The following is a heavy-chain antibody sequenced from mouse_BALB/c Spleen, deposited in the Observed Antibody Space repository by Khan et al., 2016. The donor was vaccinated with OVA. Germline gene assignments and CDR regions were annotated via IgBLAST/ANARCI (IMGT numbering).Heavy chain of an antibody. CDR2: IAPANGYT. Sequence: VQLMESGAELVKPGASVKLSCTASGFNIKDSYMHWVKQRPEQGLEWIGRIAPANGYTKYDPKVQGQATITADTSSNTSYLQLSSLTSEDTAVYISVRPYYDPRYFRVGGAGTTVTVSS. CDR1: GFNIKDSY. CDR3: VRPYYDPRYFRV. D-gene: IGHD2-4*01. J-gene: IGHJ1*01. V-gene: IGHV14-3*02.